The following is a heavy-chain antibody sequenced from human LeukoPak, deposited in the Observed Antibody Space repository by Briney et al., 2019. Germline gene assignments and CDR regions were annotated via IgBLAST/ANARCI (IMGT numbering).Heavy chain of an antibody. CDR1: GFTFDDYA. CDR2: ISWNSGSI. J-gene: IGHJ4*02. Sequence: PGGSLRLSCAASGFTFDDYAMHWVRQAPGKGLEWVSGISWNSGSIGYADSVKGRFTISRDNAKNSLYLQMNSLRAEDTALYYCARRMYYYDSRGCTYYFDNWGQGTLVTVSS. D-gene: IGHD3-22*01. V-gene: IGHV3-9*01. CDR3: ARRMYYYDSRGCTYYFDN.